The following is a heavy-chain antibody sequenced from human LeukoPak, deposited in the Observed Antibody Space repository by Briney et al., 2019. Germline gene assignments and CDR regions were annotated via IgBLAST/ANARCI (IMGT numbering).Heavy chain of an antibody. V-gene: IGHV4-59*01. CDR2: IPYSGTT. CDR3: ARGIFGMVNNRPHSPYYFDF. J-gene: IGHJ4*02. Sequence: PSETLSLTCTVSGASINSYYWNWIRHPPGKGLEWSGDIPYSGTTIYSPSLKSRGTISVDTSKNQFALELPSMTAADTATYYCARGIFGMVNNRPHSPYYFDFWGQGTPVIVSS. CDR1: GASINSYY. D-gene: IGHD3-3*01.